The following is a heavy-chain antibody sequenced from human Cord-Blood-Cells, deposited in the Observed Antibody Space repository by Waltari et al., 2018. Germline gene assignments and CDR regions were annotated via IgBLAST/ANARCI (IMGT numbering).Heavy chain of an antibody. CDR2: IKQDGSEK. D-gene: IGHD1-26*01. Sequence: EVQLVESGGGLVQPGGSRRLSCAASGFTFSSYGRSWVRQAPGKGLEWVANIKQDGSEKYYVDSVKGRFTISRDNAKNSLYLQMNSLRAEDTAVYYCARDHGSYWGQGTLVTVSS. V-gene: IGHV3-7*01. CDR1: GFTFSSYG. CDR3: ARDHGSY. J-gene: IGHJ4*02.